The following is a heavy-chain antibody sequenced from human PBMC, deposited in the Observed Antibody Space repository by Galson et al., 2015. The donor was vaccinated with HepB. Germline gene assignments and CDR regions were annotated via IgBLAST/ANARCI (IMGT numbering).Heavy chain of an antibody. D-gene: IGHD5/OR15-5a*01. CDR2: ITSTSYT. CDR1: GFTFSDYY. Sequence: SLRLSCAASGFTFSDYYMNWIRQAPGKGLEWVSYITSTSYTNYADSVKGRFTIFRDNAKNSLYLQMNSLRAEDTAVYYCARDVYGIDIWGQGTMVTVSS. J-gene: IGHJ3*02. CDR3: ARDVYGIDI. V-gene: IGHV3-11*05.